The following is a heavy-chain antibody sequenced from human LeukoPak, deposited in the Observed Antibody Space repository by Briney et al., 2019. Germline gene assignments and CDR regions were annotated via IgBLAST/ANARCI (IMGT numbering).Heavy chain of an antibody. D-gene: IGHD3-16*01. CDR1: GFSFSNYD. CDR2: ISGPSGHI. CDR3: GREFLALRPASEGEL. V-gene: IGHV3-21*01. J-gene: IGHJ4*02. Sequence: SGGSLRLSCSASGFSFSNYDMNWFRQAPGKGLEWISSISGPSGHIYYGDSVKGRFSISRDNSMNSVFLQMNSLVVDDTAVYYCGREFLALRPASEGELWGPGTMVTV.